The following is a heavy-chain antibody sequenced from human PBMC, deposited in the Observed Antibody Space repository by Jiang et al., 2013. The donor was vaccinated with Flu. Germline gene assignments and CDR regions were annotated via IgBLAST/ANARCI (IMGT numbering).Heavy chain of an antibody. CDR3: ARGFRSDYVLDWFDP. Sequence: PSETLSLTCTVSGGSISSYYWSWIRQPPGKGLEWIGYIYYSGSTNYNPSLKSRVTISVDTSKNQFSLKLSSVTAADTAVYYCARGFRSDYVLDWFDPWGQGTLVTVSS. D-gene: IGHD3-16*01. CDR2: IYYSGST. V-gene: IGHV4-59*01. CDR1: GGSISSYY. J-gene: IGHJ5*02.